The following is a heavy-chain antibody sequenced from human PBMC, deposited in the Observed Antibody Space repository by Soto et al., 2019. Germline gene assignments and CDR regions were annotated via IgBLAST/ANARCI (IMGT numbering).Heavy chain of an antibody. Sequence: QVQLVESGGGVVQPGRSLRLSCAASGFTFSSYAMHWVRQAPGKGLEWVAVISYDGSNKYYTDSVKGRFTISRDNSNNPLNQQKNSLRAEDTAVYYCARPLWRYDYSGGYFYLWGRGTLVT. J-gene: IGHJ2*01. V-gene: IGHV3-30-3*01. CDR3: ARPLWRYDYSGGYFYL. CDR1: GFTFSSYA. D-gene: IGHD4-4*01. CDR2: ISYDGSNK.